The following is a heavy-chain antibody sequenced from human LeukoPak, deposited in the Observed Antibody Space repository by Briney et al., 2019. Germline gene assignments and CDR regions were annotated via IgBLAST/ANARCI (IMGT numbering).Heavy chain of an antibody. Sequence: KPSQTLSLTCTVSGGSISSGGYYWSWIRQHPGKGLEWIGYIYYSGSTYYNPSLKSRVTISVDTSKNQFSLKLSSVTAADRAVYYCARDTRADGDYFDYWGQGTLVTVSS. J-gene: IGHJ4*02. CDR1: GGSISSGGYY. CDR2: IYYSGST. CDR3: ARDTRADGDYFDY. V-gene: IGHV4-31*03. D-gene: IGHD4-17*01.